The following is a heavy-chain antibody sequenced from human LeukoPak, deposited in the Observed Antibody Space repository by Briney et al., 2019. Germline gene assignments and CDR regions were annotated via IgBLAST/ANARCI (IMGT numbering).Heavy chain of an antibody. D-gene: IGHD3-3*01. CDR3: ARGRSLYDFWSGYYFDY. Sequence: ASVKVSCKASGYTFTGYYMHWVRQAPGQGLEWMGWINPNSGGTNYAQKFQGRVTMTRDTSISTAYMELSRLRSDDTAVYYCARGRSLYDFWSGYYFDYWGQGTLVTVSS. CDR1: GYTFTGYY. V-gene: IGHV1-2*02. CDR2: INPNSGGT. J-gene: IGHJ4*02.